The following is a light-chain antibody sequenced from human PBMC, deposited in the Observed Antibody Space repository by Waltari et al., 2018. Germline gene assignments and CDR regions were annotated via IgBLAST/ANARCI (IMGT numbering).Light chain of an antibody. V-gene: IGKV3-15*01. CDR1: QSVSNS. Sequence: EMVLTQSPATLSWSPGERATLSCRARQSVSNSLAWYQQKPGQAPRILINGASSRATGIPDRFSGSGSGTDFTLTISSLEPEDFAVYYCQQYSNWPLTFGGGTKVEIK. CDR3: QQYSNWPLT. CDR2: GAS. J-gene: IGKJ4*01.